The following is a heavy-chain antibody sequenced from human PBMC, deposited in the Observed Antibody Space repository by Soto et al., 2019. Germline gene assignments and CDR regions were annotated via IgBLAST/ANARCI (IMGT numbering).Heavy chain of an antibody. J-gene: IGHJ6*02. CDR1: GFTFSSYA. CDR3: ARDGRYSSSWYYYGMDV. Sequence: GGSLRLSCAASGFTFSSYAMHWVRQAPGKGLEWVAVISYDGSNKYYADSVKGRFTISRDNSKNTLYLQMNSLRAEDTAVYYCARDGRYSSSWYYYGMDVWGHGTTVTVSS. CDR2: ISYDGSNK. D-gene: IGHD6-13*01. V-gene: IGHV3-30-3*01.